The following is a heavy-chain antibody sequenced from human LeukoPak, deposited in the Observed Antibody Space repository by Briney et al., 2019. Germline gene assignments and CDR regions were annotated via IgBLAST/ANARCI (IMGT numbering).Heavy chain of an antibody. CDR3: ARARGLLRYFDWLLSDPSYYFDY. Sequence: ASVKVSCKASGYTFTSYYMHWVRQAPGQGLEWMGIINPSGGSTSYAQKFQGRATMTRDTSTSTVYMELSSLRSEDTAVYYCARARGLLRYFDWLLSDPSYYFDYWGQGTLVTVSS. D-gene: IGHD3-9*01. J-gene: IGHJ4*02. CDR1: GYTFTSYY. V-gene: IGHV1-46*01. CDR2: INPSGGST.